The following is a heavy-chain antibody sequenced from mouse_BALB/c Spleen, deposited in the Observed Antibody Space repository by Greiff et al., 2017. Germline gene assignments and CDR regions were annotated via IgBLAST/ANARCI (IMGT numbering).Heavy chain of an antibody. CDR1: GFTFSSYA. J-gene: IGHJ4*01. CDR3: ASPDY. V-gene: IGHV5-9-4*01. CDR2: ISSGGSYT. Sequence: DVKLQESGGGLVQPGGSRKLSCAASGFTFSSYAMSWVRQSPEKRLEWVAEISSGGSYTYYPDTVTGRFTISRDNAKNTLYLEMSSLRSEDTAMYYCASPDYWGQGTSVTVSS.